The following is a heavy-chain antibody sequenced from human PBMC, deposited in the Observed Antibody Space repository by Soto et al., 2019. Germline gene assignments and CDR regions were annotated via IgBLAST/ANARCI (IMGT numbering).Heavy chain of an antibody. V-gene: IGHV3-30-3*01. CDR2: ISYDGSNI. J-gene: IGHJ3*02. CDR1: GFTFSSYA. CDR3: ARDSRATGAGAFDI. D-gene: IGHD3-10*01. Sequence: GGSLRLSCAASGFTFSSYAMHWVRQAPGKGLEWVAVISYDGSNIYYADSVKGRFTISRDNSKNTLYLQMNSLRAEDTAAHYCARDSRATGAGAFDIWGLGTMVTVSS.